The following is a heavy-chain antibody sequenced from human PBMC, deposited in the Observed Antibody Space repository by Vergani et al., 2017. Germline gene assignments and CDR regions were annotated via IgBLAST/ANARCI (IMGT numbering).Heavy chain of an antibody. CDR1: GGSISSSSYY. Sequence: QLQLQESGPGLVKPSETLSLTCTVSGGSISSSSYYWGWIRQPPGKGLEWIGSIYYGSTYYNPSLKSRVRISVDTSKNQFSLKLSSVTAADTAVYYCARGGGPRLFDYWGQGTLVTVSS. D-gene: IGHD2-15*01. CDR3: ARGGGPRLFDY. CDR2: IYYGST. V-gene: IGHV4-39*07. J-gene: IGHJ4*02.